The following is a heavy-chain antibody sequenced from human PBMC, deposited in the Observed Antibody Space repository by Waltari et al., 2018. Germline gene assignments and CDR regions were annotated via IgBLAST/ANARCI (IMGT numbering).Heavy chain of an antibody. V-gene: IGHV1-2*06. CDR2: INPNSGGT. J-gene: IGHJ3*02. CDR1: GYTFTGYY. Sequence: QVQLVQSGAEVKKPGASVKVSCKASGYTFTGYYMHWVRQAPGQGLEWMGRINPNSGGTNYAQKFQGRVTMTRDTSISTAYMELSRLRSDDTAVYYCAREGPHEGIVVVIMPRSAAFDIWGQGTMVTVSS. CDR3: AREGPHEGIVVVIMPRSAAFDI. D-gene: IGHD3-22*01.